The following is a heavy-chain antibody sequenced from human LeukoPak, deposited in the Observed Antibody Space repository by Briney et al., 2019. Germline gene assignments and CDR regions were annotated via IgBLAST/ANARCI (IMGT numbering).Heavy chain of an antibody. CDR3: ARDLYSNSWSTFDY. CDR2: IYYSRSP. CDR1: GVSISSYY. V-gene: IGHV4-59*12. Sequence: SETLSLTCTVSGVSISSYYWSWIRQSPGKGLEWIGHIYYSRSPNYNPSLKSRVTISVDTSKNQFSLKLSSVTAADTAVYYCARDLYSNSWSTFDYWGQGTLVTVSS. D-gene: IGHD6-13*01. J-gene: IGHJ4*02.